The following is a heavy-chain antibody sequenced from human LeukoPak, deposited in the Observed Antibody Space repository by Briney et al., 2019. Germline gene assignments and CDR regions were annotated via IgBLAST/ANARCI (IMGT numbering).Heavy chain of an antibody. V-gene: IGHV3-21*01. CDR3: AIVVPAAILKERGDY. D-gene: IGHD2-2*02. J-gene: IGHJ4*02. CDR1: GFTFSSYS. Sequence: PGGSLRLSCAASGFTFSSYSMNWVRQAPGKGLEWVSSISSSSSYIYYADSVKGRFTISRDNAKNSLYLQMNSLRAEDTAVYYCAIVVPAAILKERGDYWGQGTLVTVSS. CDR2: ISSSSSYI.